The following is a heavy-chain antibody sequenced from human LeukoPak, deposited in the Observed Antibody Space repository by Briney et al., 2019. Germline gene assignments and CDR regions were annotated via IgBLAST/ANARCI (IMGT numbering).Heavy chain of an antibody. D-gene: IGHD3-22*01. V-gene: IGHV1-2*02. CDR3: ARDYYDSSGDYAFDI. J-gene: IGHJ3*02. CDR1: GYTFTGYY. Sequence: GASVKVSCKASGYTFTGYYMHWVRQAPGQGLEWMGWINPNSGGTNNAQKFQGRVTMTRDTSISTAYMELSRLRSDDTAVYYCARDYYDSSGDYAFDIWGQGTMVTVSS. CDR2: INPNSGGT.